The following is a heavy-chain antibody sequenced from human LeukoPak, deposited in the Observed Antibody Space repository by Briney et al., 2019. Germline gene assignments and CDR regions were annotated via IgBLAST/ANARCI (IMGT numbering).Heavy chain of an antibody. CDR1: GFTFSSYE. J-gene: IGHJ6*04. V-gene: IGHV3-48*03. D-gene: IGHD3-10*02. CDR2: ISSSGSTI. CDR3: AELGITMIGGV. Sequence: PGGSLRLSSAASGFTFSSYEMNWVRQAPGKGLEWVSHISSSGSTIYYADSVKGRFTISRDNAKNSLYLQMNSLRAEDTAVYYCAELGITMIGGVWGKGTTVTISS.